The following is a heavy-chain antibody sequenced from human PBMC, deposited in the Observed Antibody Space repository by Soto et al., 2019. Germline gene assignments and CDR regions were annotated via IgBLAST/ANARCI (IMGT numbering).Heavy chain of an antibody. Sequence: GASVKVSCKASGGTFSSYAISWVRQAPGQGLEWMGGIIPIFGTANYAQKFQGRVTITADESTSTAYMELSSLRSEDTAVYYCASGEMATITSDYWGQGTLVTVSS. V-gene: IGHV1-69*13. CDR3: ASGEMATITSDY. CDR1: GGTFSSYA. D-gene: IGHD5-12*01. J-gene: IGHJ4*02. CDR2: IIPIFGTA.